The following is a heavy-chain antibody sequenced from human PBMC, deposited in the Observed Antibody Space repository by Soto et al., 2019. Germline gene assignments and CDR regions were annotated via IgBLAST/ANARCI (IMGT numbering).Heavy chain of an antibody. CDR1: GFTFDDYT. D-gene: IGHD6-6*01. Sequence: EVQLVESGGVVVQPGGSLRLSCAASGFTFDDYTMHWVRQAPGKGLEWVSLISWDGGSTYYADSVKGRFTISRDNSKKSLYLQMNSLRTEDTALYYCAKDITYRSSPRLRQYYYYGMDVWGQGTTVTVSS. J-gene: IGHJ6*02. CDR3: AKDITYRSSPRLRQYYYYGMDV. V-gene: IGHV3-43*01. CDR2: ISWDGGST.